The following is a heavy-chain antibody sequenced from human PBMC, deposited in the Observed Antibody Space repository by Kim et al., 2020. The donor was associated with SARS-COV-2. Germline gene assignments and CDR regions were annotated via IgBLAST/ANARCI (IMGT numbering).Heavy chain of an antibody. J-gene: IGHJ4*02. D-gene: IGHD3-22*01. CDR3: ARDFYSDRSGHWEDYFDY. CDR2: ISTYDGDT. V-gene: IGHV1-18*01. Sequence: ASVKVSCKASGYTFSNYGISWVRQAPGQGLEWMGWISTYDGDTNFAQKFQGRVTLTTDTSTSTAYMEVRSLRSDDTAVFYCARDFYSDRSGHWEDYFDYWGQGSLVTVSS. CDR1: GYTFSNYG.